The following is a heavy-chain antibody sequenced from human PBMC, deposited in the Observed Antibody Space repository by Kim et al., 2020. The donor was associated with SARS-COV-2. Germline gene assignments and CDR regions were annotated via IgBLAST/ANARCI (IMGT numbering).Heavy chain of an antibody. V-gene: IGHV4-39*01. CDR3: ATGAYYYDSSGYKD. Sequence: NPSLKSRVTISVDTSKNQFSLKLSSVTAADTAVYYCATGAYYYDSSGYKDWGQGTLVTVSS. J-gene: IGHJ4*02. D-gene: IGHD3-22*01.